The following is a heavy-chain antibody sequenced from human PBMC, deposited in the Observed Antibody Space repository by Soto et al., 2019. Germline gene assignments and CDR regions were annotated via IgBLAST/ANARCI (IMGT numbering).Heavy chain of an antibody. V-gene: IGHV3-23*01. D-gene: IGHD6-19*01. CDR1: GFTFSNFA. Sequence: EVQLLESGGDLVQPGGSLRLSCAASGFTFSNFAMSWVRQAPGRGLEWVSGISASGRDIHYADSVKDRFTVSRDNSKNKLYLQMNSLRAEDTAIYYCAKGKTSGWYYFDYWGQGALDTVSS. CDR3: AKGKTSGWYYFDY. CDR2: ISASGRDI. J-gene: IGHJ4*02.